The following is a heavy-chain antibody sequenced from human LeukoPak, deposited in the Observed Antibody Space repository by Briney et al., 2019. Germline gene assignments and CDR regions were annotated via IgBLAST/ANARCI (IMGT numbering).Heavy chain of an antibody. CDR1: GDSIITYY. V-gene: IGHV4-4*07. CDR3: ARDAGNYRSGGLDY. Sequence: NPSETLSLTCSVSGDSIITYYWSWIRQPAGEGLEWIGRIYSTGSTNYNPSLKSRVTMSVDTSKNQFSLKLSSVTAADTAVYYCARDAGNYRSGGLDYRGQGTLVTVSS. D-gene: IGHD3-10*01. J-gene: IGHJ4*02. CDR2: IYSTGST.